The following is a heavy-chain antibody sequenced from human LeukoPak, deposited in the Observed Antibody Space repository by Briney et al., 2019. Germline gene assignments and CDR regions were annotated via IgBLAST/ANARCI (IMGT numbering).Heavy chain of an antibody. J-gene: IGHJ5*02. V-gene: IGHV4-30-2*01. CDR3: ARKGSPHSGHDYRQNWFDP. CDR1: GGSISSGGYS. Sequence: PSETLSLTCAVSGGSISSGGYSWSWIRQPPGKGLEWIGYIYHSGSTYYNPSLKSRVTISVDRSKNQFSLKLSSVTAADTAVYYCARKGSPHSGHDYRQNWFDPWGQGTLVTVSS. CDR2: IYHSGST. D-gene: IGHD5-12*01.